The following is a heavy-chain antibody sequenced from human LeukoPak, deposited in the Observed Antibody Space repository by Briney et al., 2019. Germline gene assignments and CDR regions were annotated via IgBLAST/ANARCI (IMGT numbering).Heavy chain of an antibody. V-gene: IGHV1-18*01. CDR2: INAYNGNT. CDR1: GYTFTSYG. CDR3: ARGGYSSSSGNFDY. D-gene: IGHD6-6*01. Sequence: ASVKVSCKASGYTFTSYGISWVRQAPGQGLEWMGWINAYNGNTNYAQKLQGRVTMTIDTTTNTAYMELRNLRSDDTAVYYFARGGYSSSSGNFDYWGQGTLVTVSS. J-gene: IGHJ4*02.